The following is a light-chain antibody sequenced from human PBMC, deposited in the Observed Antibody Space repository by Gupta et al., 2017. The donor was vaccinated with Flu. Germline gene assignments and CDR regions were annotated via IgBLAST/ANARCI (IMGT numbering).Light chain of an antibody. CDR1: SSNIGNNY. CDR3: GTWDSRLSAAV. V-gene: IGLV1-51*01. J-gene: IGLJ7*01. CDR2: DNN. Sequence: SVFTPPPSVSAAPRPKVTISCSGSSSNIGNNYVSWYQQLPGTTPKLLIYDNNKRPSGIPDRFSGSKSGTSATLGITGLQTGDEADYYCGTWDSRLSAAVFGGGTQLTVL.